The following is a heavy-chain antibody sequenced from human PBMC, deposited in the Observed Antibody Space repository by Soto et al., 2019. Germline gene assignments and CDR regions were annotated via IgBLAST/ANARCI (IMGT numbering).Heavy chain of an antibody. CDR2: IYYSGST. D-gene: IGHD1-1*01. Sequence: SETLSLTCTVSGGSISSGDYYWSWIRQPPGKGLEWIGYIYYSGSTYYNPSLKSRVTISVDTSKNQFSLKLSSVTAADTAVYYCARETTGTTFNWFDPWGQGTLVTVSS. CDR3: ARETTGTTFNWFDP. V-gene: IGHV4-30-4*01. J-gene: IGHJ5*02. CDR1: GGSISSGDYY.